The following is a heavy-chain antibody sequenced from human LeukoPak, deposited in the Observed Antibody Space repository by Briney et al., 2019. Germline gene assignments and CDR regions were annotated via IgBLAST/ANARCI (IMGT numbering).Heavy chain of an antibody. J-gene: IGHJ4*02. V-gene: IGHV4-59*01. Sequence: SETLSLTCAVSGGSIVGYFWSWIRQLPGKGLEWIDYVYYGGNTDYNHSLGGRATISVDTSKNQFSLKLSSVTAADTAVYYCASSSGWPGGVDFDYWGQGTLVTVSS. D-gene: IGHD6-19*01. CDR2: VYYGGNT. CDR1: GGSIVGYF. CDR3: ASSSGWPGGVDFDY.